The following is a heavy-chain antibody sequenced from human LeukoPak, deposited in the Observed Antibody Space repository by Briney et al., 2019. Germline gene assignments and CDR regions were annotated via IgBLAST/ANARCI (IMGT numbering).Heavy chain of an antibody. CDR3: VRFHYSSSWYETGWFDP. Sequence: ASVKVSCKASGYTFTSYGISWVRQAPGQGLEWMGWISAYNGNTNYAQKLQGRVTMTTDTSTSTAYMELRSLRSDDTAVYYCVRFHYSSSWYETGWFDPWGQGTLVTVSS. CDR2: ISAYNGNT. J-gene: IGHJ5*02. V-gene: IGHV1-18*01. D-gene: IGHD6-13*01. CDR1: GYTFTSYG.